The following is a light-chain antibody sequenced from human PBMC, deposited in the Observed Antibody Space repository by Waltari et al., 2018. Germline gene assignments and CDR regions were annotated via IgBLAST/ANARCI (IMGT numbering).Light chain of an antibody. Sequence: SYELTQPPSVSVSTGQTARITCPGDRLPKPYVYWYQQKSGQAPVLVISEDSKRPSGIPERFSGSSSGTMATLTISGAQVEDEADYYCYSTDSSADYVLFAGGTKLTVL. J-gene: IGLJ2*01. CDR3: YSTDSSADYVL. CDR2: EDS. CDR1: RLPKPY. V-gene: IGLV3-10*01.